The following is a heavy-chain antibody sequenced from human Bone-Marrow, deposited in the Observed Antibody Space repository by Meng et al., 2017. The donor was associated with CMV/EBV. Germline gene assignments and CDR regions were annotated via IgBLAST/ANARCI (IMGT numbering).Heavy chain of an antibody. CDR1: VDTFNTYS. J-gene: IGHJ4*02. CDR2: IIPILGIV. D-gene: IGHD3-22*01. CDR3: ASGYDDH. Sequence: QVHLEQSGAVVKKPGSSVKVSCKASVDTFNTYSITWVRQAPGQGLEWMGRIIPILGIVKYAQKFQGRVTITADKSTRTAYVEVTAYMEMNSLRSEDTAVYYCASGYDDHWGQGTLVTVSS. V-gene: IGHV1-69*02.